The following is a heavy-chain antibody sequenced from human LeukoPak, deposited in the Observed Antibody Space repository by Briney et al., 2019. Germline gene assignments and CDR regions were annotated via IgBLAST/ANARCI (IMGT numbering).Heavy chain of an antibody. Sequence: ASVKVSCTASGFTFTSYGFSWVRQAPGQGFEWMGWISAYNGGTNYAQMFQGRVTMTTDTSTSTVYMDLRSLTSDDTAVYFCARDRRQLVDPPLDYWGQGTLVTVSS. CDR1: GFTFTSYG. CDR2: ISAYNGGT. CDR3: ARDRRQLVDPPLDY. V-gene: IGHV1-18*01. D-gene: IGHD6-6*01. J-gene: IGHJ4*02.